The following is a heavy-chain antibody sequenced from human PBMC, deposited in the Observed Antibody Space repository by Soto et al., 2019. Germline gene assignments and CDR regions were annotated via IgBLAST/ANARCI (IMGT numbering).Heavy chain of an antibody. V-gene: IGHV1-46*01. CDR1: GYTFTSYY. D-gene: IGHD2-8*01. CDR3: ARDQGYCTNGVCPSDWFDP. J-gene: IGHJ5*02. Sequence: ASVKVSCKASGYTFTSYYMHWVRQAPGQGLEWMGIINPSGGSTSYAQKFQGRVTMTRDTSTSTVYMELSSLRSEDTAVYYCARDQGYCTNGVCPSDWFDPWGQGTLVTVSS. CDR2: INPSGGST.